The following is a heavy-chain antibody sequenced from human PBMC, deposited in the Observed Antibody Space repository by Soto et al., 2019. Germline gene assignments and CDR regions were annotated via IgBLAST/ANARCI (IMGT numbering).Heavy chain of an antibody. V-gene: IGHV6-1*01. Sequence: LSRTLSLTCASSGDSFSSSSAAWNWIGQSPSRGLEWLERTFYRSNWYNDYAVAVNGRITINPDTSRSQFSLQLNSVTPEDTAVYYCARSFRVRHFLYYLDVWGKGTPVTV. D-gene: IGHD6-25*01. CDR2: TFYRSNWYN. J-gene: IGHJ6*03. CDR1: GDSFSSSSAA. CDR3: ARSFRVRHFLYYLDV.